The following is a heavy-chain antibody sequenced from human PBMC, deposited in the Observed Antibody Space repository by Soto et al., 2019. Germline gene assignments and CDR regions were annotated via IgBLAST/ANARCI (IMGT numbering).Heavy chain of an antibody. J-gene: IGHJ6*02. CDR2: IIPIFGTA. V-gene: IGHV1-69*13. CDR3: ARDEMGYSGYDPTVANYYYYGMDV. D-gene: IGHD5-12*01. Sequence: ASVKVSCKASGGTFSSYAISWVRQAPGQGLEWMGGIIPIFGTANYAQKFQGRVTITADESTSTAYMELSSLRSEDTAVYYCARDEMGYSGYDPTVANYYYYGMDVWGQGTTVTVSS. CDR1: GGTFSSYA.